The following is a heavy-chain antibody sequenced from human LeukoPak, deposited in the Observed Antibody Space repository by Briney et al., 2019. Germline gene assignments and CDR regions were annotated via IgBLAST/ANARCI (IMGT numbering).Heavy chain of an antibody. J-gene: IGHJ6*04. CDR3: ARDAYYDILTGYWDV. CDR1: GFTFSSYA. V-gene: IGHV3-64*01. Sequence: GGSLRFSCAASGFTFSSYAMHWVRQAPGKGLEYVSAISSNGGSTYYANSVKGRFTISRDNSKNTLYLQMGSLRAEDMAVYYCARDAYYDILTGYWDVWGKGTTVTVSS. CDR2: ISSNGGST. D-gene: IGHD3-9*01.